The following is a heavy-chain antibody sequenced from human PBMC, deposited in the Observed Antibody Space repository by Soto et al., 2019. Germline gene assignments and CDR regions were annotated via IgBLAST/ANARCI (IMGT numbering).Heavy chain of an antibody. V-gene: IGHV3-48*01. CDR3: ARHLARIAQIGWFDP. CDR2: ISSSSSTI. J-gene: IGHJ5*02. CDR1: GFTFSSYS. Sequence: EVQLVESGGGLVQPGGSLRLSCAASGFTFSSYSMNWVRQAPGKGLEWVSYISSSSSTIYYADSVKGRFTISRDNAKNSLYLPMNSLRAEDTAVYYCARHLARIAQIGWFDPWGQGTLVTVSS. D-gene: IGHD6-13*01.